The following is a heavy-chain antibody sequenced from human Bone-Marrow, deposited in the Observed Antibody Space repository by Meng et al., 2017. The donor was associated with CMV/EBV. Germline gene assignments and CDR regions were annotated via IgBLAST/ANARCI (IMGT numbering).Heavy chain of an antibody. V-gene: IGHV3-30*02. CDR2: IENDGSNK. J-gene: IGHJ3*02. CDR1: GFTFSRYG. Sequence: GGSLRLSCAASGFTFSRYGMDWVRQGPGKGLEWVTFIENDGSNKYYADSVKGRFTISRDNFKNTVHLQINSLRAEDTAVYYCARVVGTGDPSFYDAFDIWGQGTMVTVSS. CDR3: ARVVGTGDPSFYDAFDI. D-gene: IGHD5-12*01.